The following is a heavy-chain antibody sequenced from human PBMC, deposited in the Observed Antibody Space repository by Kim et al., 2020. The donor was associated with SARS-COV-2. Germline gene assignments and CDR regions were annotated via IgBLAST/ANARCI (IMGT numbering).Heavy chain of an antibody. V-gene: IGHV3-33*01. D-gene: IGHD5-18*01. Sequence: GGSLRLSCAASGFTFSSYGMHWVRQAPGKGLEWVAVIWYDGSNKYYADSVKGRFTISRDNSKNTLYLQMNSLRAEDTAVYYCARDRGGIQLWFAYWGQGTLVTVSS. CDR2: IWYDGSNK. CDR1: GFTFSSYG. CDR3: ARDRGGIQLWFAY. J-gene: IGHJ4*02.